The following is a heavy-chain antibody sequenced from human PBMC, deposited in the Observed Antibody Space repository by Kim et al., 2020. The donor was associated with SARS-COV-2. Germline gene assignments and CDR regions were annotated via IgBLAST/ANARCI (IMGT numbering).Heavy chain of an antibody. Sequence: QKFQGRVTITADESTSTAYMELSSLRSEDTAVYYCATGLDYYDALYYLDYWGQGTLVTVSS. J-gene: IGHJ4*02. CDR3: ATGLDYYDALYYLDY. V-gene: IGHV1-69*01. D-gene: IGHD3-22*01.